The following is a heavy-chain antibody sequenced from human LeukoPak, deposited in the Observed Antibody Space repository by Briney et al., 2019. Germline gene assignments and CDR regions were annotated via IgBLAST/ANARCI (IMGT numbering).Heavy chain of an antibody. CDR2: TYHSGST. V-gene: IGHV4-38-2*01. D-gene: IGHD3-22*01. Sequence: SGTLSLTCAVSGYSISSGYYWGWIRQPPGKGLEWIGSTYHSGSTYYNPSLKSRVTISVHTSKNQFSLKLTSVTAADTAVYFCARRVVTIGDDAFDIWGQGTMVTVSS. CDR1: GYSISSGYY. J-gene: IGHJ3*02. CDR3: ARRVVTIGDDAFDI.